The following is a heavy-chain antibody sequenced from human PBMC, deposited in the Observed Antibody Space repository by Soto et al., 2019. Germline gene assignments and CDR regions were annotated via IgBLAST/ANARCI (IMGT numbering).Heavy chain of an antibody. Sequence: GGSLRLSCAASGFSVSDNYATWVRQAPGKGLEWVSVIYAGGDTFYADSVKGRFTISRDTSENMVYLQMRSLRVEDTAVYHCARGLGFCSGGACYEYWGQGTVVTVSS. V-gene: IGHV3-53*01. CDR2: IYAGGDT. J-gene: IGHJ4*02. CDR3: ARGLGFCSGGACYEY. D-gene: IGHD2-15*01. CDR1: GFSVSDNY.